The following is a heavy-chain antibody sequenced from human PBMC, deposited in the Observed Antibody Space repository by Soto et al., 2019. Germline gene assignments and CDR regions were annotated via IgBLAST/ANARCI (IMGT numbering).Heavy chain of an antibody. Sequence: GGSLRLSCAASGFTFSSYWMSWVRQAPGKGLEWVANIKQDGSEKYYVDSVKGRFTISRDNAKNSLYLQMNSLRAEDTAVYYCAAERGLKSPNWFDPWGQGTLVTVSS. CDR1: GFTFSSYW. J-gene: IGHJ5*02. CDR2: IKQDGSEK. D-gene: IGHD3-16*01. V-gene: IGHV3-7*01. CDR3: AAERGLKSPNWFDP.